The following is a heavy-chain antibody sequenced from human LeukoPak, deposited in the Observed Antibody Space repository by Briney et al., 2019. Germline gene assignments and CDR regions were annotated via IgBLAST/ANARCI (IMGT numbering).Heavy chain of an antibody. CDR2: ISSNGGST. V-gene: IGHV3-64*01. CDR3: AREVGYFDLLELNYYYYMDV. Sequence: GGSLRLSCAASGFTFSSYAMHWVRQAPGKGLEYVSAISSNGGSTYYANSVKGRFTISRDNAKSSLYVQMNSLTAEDTAVYFCAREVGYFDLLELNYYYYMDVWGTGTTVTISS. CDR1: GFTFSSYA. D-gene: IGHD3-9*01. J-gene: IGHJ6*03.